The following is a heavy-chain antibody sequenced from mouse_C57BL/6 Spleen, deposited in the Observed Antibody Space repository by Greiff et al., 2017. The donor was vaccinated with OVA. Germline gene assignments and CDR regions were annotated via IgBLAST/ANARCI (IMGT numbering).Heavy chain of an antibody. Sequence: QVQLQQSGAELVRPGASVTLSCKASGYTFTDYEMHWVKQTPVHGLEWIGAIDPETGGTAYNQKFKGKAILTADKSSSTAYMELRSLTSEDSTVYYCTRSTVVANWYFDVWGTGTTLTVSS. CDR2: IDPETGGT. D-gene: IGHD1-1*01. J-gene: IGHJ1*03. CDR3: TRSTVVANWYFDV. V-gene: IGHV1-15*01. CDR1: GYTFTDYE.